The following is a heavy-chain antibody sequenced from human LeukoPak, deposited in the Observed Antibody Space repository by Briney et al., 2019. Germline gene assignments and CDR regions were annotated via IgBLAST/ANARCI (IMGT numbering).Heavy chain of an antibody. J-gene: IGHJ4*02. CDR3: ARARGPSLGSAYDY. V-gene: IGHV4-31*03. D-gene: IGHD3-22*01. CDR1: GGSISSGGYS. CDR2: IYYTGST. Sequence: SETLSLTCTVSGGSISSGGYSWTWIRQHSGKGLEWIGYIYYTGSTYYSPSLKSRVTISVDTSKNQFSLKPSSVTAADTAVYYCARARGPSLGSAYDYWGQGTLVTVSS.